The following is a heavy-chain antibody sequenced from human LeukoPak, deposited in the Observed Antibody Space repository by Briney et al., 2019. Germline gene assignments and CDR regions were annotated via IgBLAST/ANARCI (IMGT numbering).Heavy chain of an antibody. CDR1: GGTFSSYA. D-gene: IGHD4-17*01. Sequence: SVKVSCKASGGTFSSYAISWVRQAPGQGLEWMGGIIPIFGTANYAQKFQGRVTITADESTSTAYMELSSLRSEDTAVYYCARGASSVTLDYYYMDVWGKGTTVTISS. V-gene: IGHV1-69*13. CDR3: ARGASSVTLDYYYMDV. J-gene: IGHJ6*03. CDR2: IIPIFGTA.